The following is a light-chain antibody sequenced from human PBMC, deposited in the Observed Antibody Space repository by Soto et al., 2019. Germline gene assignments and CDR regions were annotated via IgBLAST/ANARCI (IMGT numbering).Light chain of an antibody. V-gene: IGKV1-12*01. CDR3: QQASSLPFT. J-gene: IGKJ3*01. CDR2: AAS. CDR1: QGISSW. Sequence: DIQMTQSPSSVSVSVGDRVTITCRASQGISSWLAWYQQKPGKAPELLIYAASTLQSGGPSRFSGSESGTTFTLTISSLQPEDFATYYCQQASSLPFTFGPGTKVDIK.